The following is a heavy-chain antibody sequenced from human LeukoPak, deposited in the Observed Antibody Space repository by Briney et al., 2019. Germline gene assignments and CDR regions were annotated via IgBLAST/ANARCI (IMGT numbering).Heavy chain of an antibody. Sequence: PSETLSLTCTVSGGSVNNGSYYWSWIRQPPGKGLEWIGEIYHSGSTNYNPSLKSRVTISVDKSKNQFSLKLSSVTAADTAVYYCAREARLPIYNWFDPWGQGTLVTVSS. D-gene: IGHD6-25*01. CDR2: IYHSGST. CDR1: GGSVNNGSYY. CDR3: AREARLPIYNWFDP. V-gene: IGHV4-61*01. J-gene: IGHJ5*02.